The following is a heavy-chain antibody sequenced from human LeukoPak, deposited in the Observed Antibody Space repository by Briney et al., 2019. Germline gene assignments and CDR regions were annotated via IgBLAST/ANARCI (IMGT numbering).Heavy chain of an antibody. CDR2: ISSSSSTI. D-gene: IGHD6-13*01. CDR3: ARDGNLEAGYIPI. J-gene: IGHJ3*02. V-gene: IGHV3-48*04. CDR1: GFTFSSYS. Sequence: GGSLRLSCAASGFTFSSYSMNWVRQAPGKGLEWVSYISSSSSTIYYADSVKGRFTISRDNAKNSLYLQMNSLRAEDTAVYYCARDGNLEAGYIPIWGQGTMVTVSS.